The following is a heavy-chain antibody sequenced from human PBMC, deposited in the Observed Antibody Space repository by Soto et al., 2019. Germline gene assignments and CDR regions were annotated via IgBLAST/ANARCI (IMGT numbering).Heavy chain of an antibody. J-gene: IGHJ6*03. D-gene: IGHD2-2*01. Sequence: PGGSLRLSCAASGFTVSSNYMSWVRQAPGKGLEWVSVFYSGGSTYYADSVKGRFTISRHNSKNTLYLQMNSLRAEDTAVYYCARERAYCSSTSCYGPYYYYYYMDVWGKGTTVTVSS. CDR2: FYSGGST. CDR3: ARERAYCSSTSCYGPYYYYYYMDV. V-gene: IGHV3-53*04. CDR1: GFTVSSNY.